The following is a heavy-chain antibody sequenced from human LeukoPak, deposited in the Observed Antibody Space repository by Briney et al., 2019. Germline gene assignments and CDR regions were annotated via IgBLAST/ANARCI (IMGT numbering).Heavy chain of an antibody. J-gene: IGHJ2*01. V-gene: IGHV4-39*07. CDR1: GGSISGSTYY. CDR3: ARVYYSNSYDYWYFDL. CDR2: IYYSGST. Sequence: SETLSLTCTVSGGSISGSTYYWGWIRQTPGKGLEWIGSIYYSGSTYYNPSLKSRVTISVDTSKNQFSLKLSSVTAADTAVYYCARVYYSNSYDYWYFDLWGRGTLVTVSS. D-gene: IGHD6-13*01.